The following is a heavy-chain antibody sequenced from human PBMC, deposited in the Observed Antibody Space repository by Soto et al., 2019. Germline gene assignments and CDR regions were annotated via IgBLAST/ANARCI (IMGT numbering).Heavy chain of an antibody. V-gene: IGHV4-31*03. D-gene: IGHD6-13*01. CDR3: ARDPGKPSYFDS. CDR2: IYYSGST. J-gene: IGHJ4*02. CDR1: GGSITSINYY. Sequence: SETLSLTFTVSGGSITSINYYWSWIRQHPGKGLEWIGYIYYSGSTYYNPSLKSRVSISVDTSKNHFSLRLSSVTAADTAVYYCARDPGKPSYFDSWGQGTLVTVSS.